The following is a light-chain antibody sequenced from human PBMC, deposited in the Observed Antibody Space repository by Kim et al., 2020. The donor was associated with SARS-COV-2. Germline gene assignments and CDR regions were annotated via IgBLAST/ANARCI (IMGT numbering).Light chain of an antibody. J-gene: IGLJ3*02. CDR1: NSDIGGYNY. CDR3: SSYTSSKTWV. Sequence: GQSITISCTGNNSDIGGYNYVSWYQQQPGKAPKLLIYDVTQWPAGVSNRFSGSKSGKTASLTISGLQDEDEADYYCSSYTSSKTWVFGGGTQLTVL. CDR2: DVT. V-gene: IGLV2-14*03.